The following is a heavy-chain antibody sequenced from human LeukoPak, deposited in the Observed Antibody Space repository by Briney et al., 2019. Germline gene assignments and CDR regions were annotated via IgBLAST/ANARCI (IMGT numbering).Heavy chain of an antibody. J-gene: IGHJ4*02. CDR2: IKQDGSEK. D-gene: IGHD3-22*01. V-gene: IGHV3-7*01. Sequence: GGSLRLSCAASGFTFSSYWMSWVRQAPGKGLEWVANIKQDGSEKYYVDSVKGRFTISRDNAKNSLYLQMSSLKAEDTAVYYCARDTYDSSGYYAHLDYWGQGTLVTVSS. CDR1: GFTFSSYW. CDR3: ARDTYDSSGYYAHLDY.